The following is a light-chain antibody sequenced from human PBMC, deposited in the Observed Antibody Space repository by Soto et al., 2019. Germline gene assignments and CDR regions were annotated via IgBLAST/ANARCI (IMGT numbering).Light chain of an antibody. CDR1: SGHSSYA. Sequence: VLTQSPSASASLGASVKLTCTLSSGHSSYAIAWHQQQPEKGPRYLMKLNSDGSHTKGDGIPDRFSASSSGAERHLIVSSLQSEDEADYYCQTWGTGIQVFGGGTKLTVL. CDR2: LNSDGSH. CDR3: QTWGTGIQV. V-gene: IGLV4-69*01. J-gene: IGLJ3*02.